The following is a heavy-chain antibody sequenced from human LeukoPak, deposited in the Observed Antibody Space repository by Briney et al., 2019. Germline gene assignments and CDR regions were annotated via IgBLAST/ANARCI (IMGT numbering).Heavy chain of an antibody. J-gene: IGHJ6*02. CDR3: ARSGDLTTIYFYGMDV. V-gene: IGHV1-69*04. CDR1: GCTFSSYA. D-gene: IGHD4-17*01. Sequence: ASVKVSCKASGCTFSSYAISWVRQAPGQGLEWMGRIIPILGIANYAQKFQGRVTITADKSTSTAYMELSSLRSEDTAVYYCARSGDLTTIYFYGMDVWGQGTTVTVSS. CDR2: IIPILGIA.